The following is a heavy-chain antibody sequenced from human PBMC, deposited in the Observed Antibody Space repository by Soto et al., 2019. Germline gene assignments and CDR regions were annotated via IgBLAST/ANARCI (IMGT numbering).Heavy chain of an antibody. CDR1: GFTFSSYA. CDR3: AKNKGGYSYGPDFDY. J-gene: IGHJ4*02. CDR2: ISGSGGST. D-gene: IGHD5-18*01. V-gene: IGHV3-23*01. Sequence: GSLRLSCAASGFTFSSYAMSWVRQAPGKGLEWVSAISGSGGSTYYADSVKGRFTISRDNSKNTLYLQMNSLRAEDTAVYYCAKNKGGYSYGPDFDYWGQGXLVTVYS.